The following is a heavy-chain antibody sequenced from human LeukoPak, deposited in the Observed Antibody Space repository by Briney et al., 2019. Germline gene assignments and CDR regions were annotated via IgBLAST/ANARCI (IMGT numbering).Heavy chain of an antibody. CDR2: IKEDGSDI. CDR1: GFTFTTYS. CDR3: ARELWYLDY. Sequence: PGGSLRLSCAASGFTFTTYSMTWVRQAPGRGLEWVARIKEDGSDIYYVDSVKGRFTISRDNAKNSVYLQMNSLRAEDTAIYYCARELWYLDYWGQGTLVTVSP. V-gene: IGHV3-7*05. D-gene: IGHD2-21*01. J-gene: IGHJ4*02.